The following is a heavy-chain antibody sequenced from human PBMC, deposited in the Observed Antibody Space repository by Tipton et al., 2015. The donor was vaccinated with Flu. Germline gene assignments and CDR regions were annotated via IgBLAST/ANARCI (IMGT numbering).Heavy chain of an antibody. D-gene: IGHD5-18*01. Sequence: TLSLTCTVSGGSVSRGFYYWSWIPHRPGKGRECVVYFNYSGSTNYNPSLRSRVTISVDTSKNQFSLKLSSATAADTAVYYCARGYSYGTSLFDSWGQGTLVTVSS. CDR1: GGSVSRGFYY. CDR3: ARGYSYGTSLFDS. CDR2: FNYSGST. J-gene: IGHJ4*02. V-gene: IGHV4-61*01.